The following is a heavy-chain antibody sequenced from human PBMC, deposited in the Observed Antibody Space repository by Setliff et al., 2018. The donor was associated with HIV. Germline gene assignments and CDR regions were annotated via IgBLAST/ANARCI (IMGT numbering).Heavy chain of an antibody. CDR1: GFTFTDYT. J-gene: IGHJ4*02. CDR3: ARGGDY. D-gene: IGHD6-25*01. V-gene: IGHV3-21*01. Sequence: PGGSLRLSCAASGFTFTDYTMNWVRQAPGKGLEWVSSITSGSIHIYYADSVKGRFTISRDNAKNSLYLQMNSLRAEDTAVYYCARGGDYWGQGTLVTVSS. CDR2: ITSGSIHI.